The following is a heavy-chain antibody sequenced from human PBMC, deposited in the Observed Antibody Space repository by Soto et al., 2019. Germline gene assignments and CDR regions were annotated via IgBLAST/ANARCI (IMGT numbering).Heavy chain of an antibody. CDR3: ARDPWAGTTGYYCDYMDV. CDR1: GFTFSSYA. D-gene: IGHD1-7*01. CDR2: ISSNGGST. J-gene: IGHJ6*03. Sequence: EVQLVESGGGLVQPGGSLRLSCAASGFTFSSYAMHWVRQAPGKGLEYVSAISSNGGSTYYANSVKGRFTISRDNSKNPLYLQMGSLRAEDMAVYYCARDPWAGTTGYYCDYMDVWGKGTTVTVSS. V-gene: IGHV3-64*01.